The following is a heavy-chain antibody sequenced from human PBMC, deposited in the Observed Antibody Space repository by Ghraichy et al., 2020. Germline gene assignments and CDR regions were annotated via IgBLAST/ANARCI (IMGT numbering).Heavy chain of an antibody. Sequence: GESLNISCKGSEYSFTSYWIGWVRQMPGKGLEWMGIIYPDDSDTKYSPSFQGQVTFSADKSISTAYLQWSRLKAADTAMYYCTRGPSGGWYADYWGQGTLVTVSS. CDR1: EYSFTSYW. CDR3: TRGPSGGWYADY. D-gene: IGHD6-19*01. J-gene: IGHJ4*02. CDR2: IYPDDSDT. V-gene: IGHV5-51*01.